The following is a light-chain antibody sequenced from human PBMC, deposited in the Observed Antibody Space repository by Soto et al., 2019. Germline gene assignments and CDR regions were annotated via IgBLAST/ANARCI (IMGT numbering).Light chain of an antibody. CDR2: GAS. Sequence: DIQMTQSPSSLSASVGDRVTITCRASQGIIDYLAWYQQKPGKSPKLLIYGASTLHSGDPSRFSGSGAGTDSSLAISSLQPEDVATYYCQKYDSAPQAFGTGTKVEVK. CDR3: QKYDSAPQA. V-gene: IGKV1-27*01. J-gene: IGKJ1*01. CDR1: QGIIDY.